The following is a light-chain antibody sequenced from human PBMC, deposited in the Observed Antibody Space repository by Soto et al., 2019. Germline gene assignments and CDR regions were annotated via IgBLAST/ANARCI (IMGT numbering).Light chain of an antibody. V-gene: IGKV3-11*01. CDR3: QQRET. CDR2: DAS. Sequence: ETVLTQSPATLSLSPGERATLSCRASQSASRDLAWYQHQPGQAPRLLIYDASNRATGIPARFSGSGSGTDFTLTISSLEPEDFAVYYCQQRETFGQGTKVDIK. J-gene: IGKJ1*01. CDR1: QSASRD.